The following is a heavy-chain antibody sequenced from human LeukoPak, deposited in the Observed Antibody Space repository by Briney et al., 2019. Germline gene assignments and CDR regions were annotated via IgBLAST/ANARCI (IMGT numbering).Heavy chain of an antibody. V-gene: IGHV3-66*02. CDR3: ARGPLGHYYDSSGYHD. Sequence: GGSLRLSCAASGFTVSSNYMSWVRQAPGKGLEWVSVIYSGGSTYYADSVKGRFTISRDNSKNTLYLQMNSLRAEDTAVYYCARGPLGHYYDSSGYHDWGQGTLVTVSS. CDR1: GFTVSSNY. D-gene: IGHD3-22*01. J-gene: IGHJ4*02. CDR2: IYSGGST.